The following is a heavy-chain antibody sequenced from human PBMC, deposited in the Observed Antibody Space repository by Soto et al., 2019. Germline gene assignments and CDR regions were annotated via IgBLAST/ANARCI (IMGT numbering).Heavy chain of an antibody. J-gene: IGHJ5*02. CDR2: INDSGST. D-gene: IGHD2-15*01. V-gene: IGHV4-34*01. Sequence: QAQLQQGGAGLLKPAETLSLTCAVYGGAFRGYYWSWIRQPPGKGLEWLGEINDSGSTNYNPSLKSRFAISLATCKKEIALRLSSVTAAGTAVYYCARERGRACSGESCYPFGPWGQGALVTVSS. CDR3: ARERGRACSGESCYPFGP. CDR1: GGAFRGYY.